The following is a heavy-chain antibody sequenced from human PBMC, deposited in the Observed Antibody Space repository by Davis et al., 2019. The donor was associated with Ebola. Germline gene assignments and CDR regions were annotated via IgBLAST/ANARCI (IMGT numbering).Heavy chain of an antibody. CDR3: VRGWGRSGLDV. Sequence: PSETPSLTCAISGNSVSSKGTAWNWIRQSPSRGLEWLGRTYYTSKWYSDYAVSMKSRITINPDTSKNQFSLQLDSVTPEDTALYYCVRGWGRSGLDVWGQGTTVIVSS. CDR1: GNSVSSKGTA. CDR2: TYYTSKWYS. V-gene: IGHV6-1*01. D-gene: IGHD3-16*01. J-gene: IGHJ6*02.